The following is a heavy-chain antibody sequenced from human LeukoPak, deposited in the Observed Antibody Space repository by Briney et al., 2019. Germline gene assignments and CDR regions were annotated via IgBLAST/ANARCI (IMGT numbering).Heavy chain of an antibody. CDR2: INQDGSQK. V-gene: IGHV3-7*01. CDR1: GFTFDNYL. J-gene: IGHJ3*01. CDR3: AGRTFDV. Sequence: GGSLRLSCAASGFTFDNYLMHWVRQAPGKGLEWVANINQDGSQKYYVESVKGRFTLSRDNAKNSLYLQMNSLRVEDTALYYCAGRTFDVWGQGTMVTVSS. D-gene: IGHD2-15*01.